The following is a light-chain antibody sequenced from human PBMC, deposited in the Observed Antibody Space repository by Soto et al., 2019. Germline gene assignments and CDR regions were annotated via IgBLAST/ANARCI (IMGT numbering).Light chain of an antibody. CDR2: GAS. Sequence: EIVMTQSPATLSVSPGERATPSCRASQGVSSNLAWYQQKPGQVPRLLIYGASTGPTGIPARFSGSGSGTEFTLTISSLQSEDFAVYYCQQYNNWPRTFGQGTKVEIK. J-gene: IGKJ1*01. V-gene: IGKV3-15*01. CDR1: QGVSSN. CDR3: QQYNNWPRT.